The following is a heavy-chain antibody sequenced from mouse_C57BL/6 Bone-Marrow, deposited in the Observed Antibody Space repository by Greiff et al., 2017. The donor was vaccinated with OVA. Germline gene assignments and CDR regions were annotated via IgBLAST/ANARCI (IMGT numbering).Heavy chain of an antibody. CDR3: AREDDYDWYFDV. V-gene: IGHV1-82*01. D-gene: IGHD2-4*01. CDR1: GYAFSSSW. CDR2: IYPGDGDT. Sequence: VQLQESGPELVKPGASVKISCKASGYAFSSSWMNWVKQRPGKGLEWIGRIYPGDGDTNYNGKFKGKATLTAVKSSSTAYMQLSSLTSEDSAVYFCAREDDYDWYFDVWGTGTTVTVSS. J-gene: IGHJ1*03.